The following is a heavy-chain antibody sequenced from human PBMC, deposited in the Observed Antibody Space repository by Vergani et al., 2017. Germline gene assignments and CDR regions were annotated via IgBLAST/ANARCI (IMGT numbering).Heavy chain of an antibody. J-gene: IGHJ4*02. CDR1: ADSISSGSYY. V-gene: IGHV4-39*01. CDR3: ARQRPGSGWSPGDFDD. D-gene: IGHD6-19*01. CDR2: SYYSGLT. Sequence: QLQLQQSGPGLVKPSETLFLTCTVSADSISSGSYYWGWIRQPPGKSLEWIGSSYYSGLTYYNQSLKSRVAISVDTSKNQFSLKVTSVTAADTAVYFCARQRPGSGWSPGDFDDWGQGILVTVSS.